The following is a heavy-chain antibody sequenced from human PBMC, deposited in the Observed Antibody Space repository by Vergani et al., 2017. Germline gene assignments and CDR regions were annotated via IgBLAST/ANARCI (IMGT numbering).Heavy chain of an antibody. D-gene: IGHD3-9*01. J-gene: IGHJ4*02. CDR3: ARGDYGILTGYRY. CDR2: INPSGGHT. V-gene: IGHV1-46*03. Sequence: QVQVVQPGAEVKKSGASVKFSCKTSGYTFSNYYMHWVRQAPGQGLEWMGIINPSGGHTNYAQKFQGRVTMTRDTSTSTVYMELSSLRSEDTAIYYCARGDYGILTGYRYWGQGTLVTVSA. CDR1: GYTFSNYY.